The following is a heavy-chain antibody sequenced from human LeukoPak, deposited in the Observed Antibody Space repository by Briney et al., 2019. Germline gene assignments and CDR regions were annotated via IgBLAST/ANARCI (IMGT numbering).Heavy chain of an antibody. J-gene: IGHJ4*02. V-gene: IGHV1-2*06. CDR2: INPNSGGT. Sequence: ASVKVSCKASGYTFTGYYMHWVRQAPGQGLEWMGRINPNSGGTNYAQKFQGRVTMTRDTSISTAYMEPSRLRSDDTAVYYCARGTRGVVTARAYFDYWGQGTLVTVSS. CDR3: ARGTRGVVTARAYFDY. CDR1: GYTFTGYY. D-gene: IGHD2-21*02.